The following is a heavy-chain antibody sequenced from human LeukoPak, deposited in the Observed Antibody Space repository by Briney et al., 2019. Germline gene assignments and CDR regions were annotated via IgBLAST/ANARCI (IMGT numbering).Heavy chain of an antibody. D-gene: IGHD2-15*01. V-gene: IGHV3-23*01. Sequence: GRSLRLSCAASGFTFSTYAMTWVRQAPGKGLEWVSVISGSGGTTYYADSVKGRFTLSRDNSKNTVFLQMNSLRAEDTAVYYCAKSIGGVVVVAADYWGQGTLVTVSS. J-gene: IGHJ4*02. CDR3: AKSIGGVVVVAADY. CDR2: ISGSGGTT. CDR1: GFTFSTYA.